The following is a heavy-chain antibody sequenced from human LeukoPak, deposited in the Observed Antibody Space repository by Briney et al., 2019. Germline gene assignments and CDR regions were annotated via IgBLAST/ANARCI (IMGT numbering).Heavy chain of an antibody. D-gene: IGHD2-2*01. CDR3: AVGAAGCSSTSCYHY. Sequence: GESLRISCKGSGYSFTSYWICWVRQMPGKGLEWMGRIDPSDSYTNYSPSFQGHVTISADKSISTAYLQWSSLKASDTAMYYCAVGAAGCSSTSCYHYWGQGTLVTVSS. CDR2: IDPSDSYT. V-gene: IGHV5-10-1*01. J-gene: IGHJ4*02. CDR1: GYSFTSYW.